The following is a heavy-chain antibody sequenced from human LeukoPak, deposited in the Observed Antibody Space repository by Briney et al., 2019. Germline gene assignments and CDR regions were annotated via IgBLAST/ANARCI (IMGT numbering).Heavy chain of an antibody. CDR3: AKDTGSGYDYFSYYFDY. CDR1: GFTFSSYG. CDR2: ISGTAFST. J-gene: IGHJ4*02. V-gene: IGHV3-23*01. D-gene: IGHD5-12*01. Sequence: GGSLRLSCAASGFTFSSYGMSWVRQAPGKGLEWVSIISGTAFSTYYADSVRGRFTISRDNSKNTMYLQMNSLRAEDTAVYYCAKDTGSGYDYFSYYFDYWGQGTLVTVSS.